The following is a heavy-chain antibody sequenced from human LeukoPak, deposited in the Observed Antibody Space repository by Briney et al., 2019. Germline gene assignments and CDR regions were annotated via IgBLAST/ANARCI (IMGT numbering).Heavy chain of an antibody. J-gene: IGHJ3*02. V-gene: IGHV1-2*02. CDR2: INPNSGGT. D-gene: IGHD3-22*01. CDR1: GYTFTGYY. Sequence: ASVKVSCKASGYTFTGYYMHWVRQAPGQGLEWMGWINPNSGGTNYAQKFQGRVTVTRDTSISTAYMELGRLRSDDTAVYYCASEYKYDSSGANAFDIWGQGTMVTVSS. CDR3: ASEYKYDSSGANAFDI.